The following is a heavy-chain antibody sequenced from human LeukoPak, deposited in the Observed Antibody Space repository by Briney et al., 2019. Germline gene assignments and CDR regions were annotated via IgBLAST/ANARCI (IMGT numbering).Heavy chain of an antibody. J-gene: IGHJ4*02. CDR2: IQAKAYGGAT. CDR3: TRAPHPRCSSSGCYLDY. D-gene: IGHD2-2*01. V-gene: IGHV3-49*04. Sequence: HPGGSLRLSCSTSGFTFGDYDMSWVRQAPGKGLEWVGFIQAKAYGGATKYAASVNGRFSISRDDSQSIANLQMNDLKTEDTAVYYCTRAPHPRCSSSGCYLDYWGQGILVTVSS. CDR1: GFTFGDYD.